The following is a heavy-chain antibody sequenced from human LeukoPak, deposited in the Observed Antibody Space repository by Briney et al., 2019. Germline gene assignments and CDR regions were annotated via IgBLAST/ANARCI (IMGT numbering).Heavy chain of an antibody. D-gene: IGHD2-15*01. J-gene: IGHJ6*02. CDR3: ARETRYCGGGSCYSGMDV. CDR2: IYHSGST. Sequence: SETLSLTCAVSGGSISSEGYSWSWIRQPPGKGLEWIGYIYHSGSTYYNPSLKSRVTISVDRSKNQFSLNLSSVTAADTAVYYCARETRYCGGGSCYSGMDVWGQGTTVTVSS. V-gene: IGHV4-30-2*01. CDR1: GGSISSEGYS.